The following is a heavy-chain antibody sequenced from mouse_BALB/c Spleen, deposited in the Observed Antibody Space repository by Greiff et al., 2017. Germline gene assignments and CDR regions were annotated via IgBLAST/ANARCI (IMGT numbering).Heavy chain of an antibody. CDR2: INPSNGRT. Sequence: VQLQQPGAELVKPGASVKLSCKASGYTFTSYWMHWVKQRPGQGLEWIGEINPSNGRTNYNEKFKSKATLTVDKSSSTAYMQLSSLTSEDSAVYYCARSGALYGRFAYWGQGTLVTVS. J-gene: IGHJ3*01. V-gene: IGHV1S81*02. CDR3: ARSGALYGRFAY. D-gene: IGHD1-1*02. CDR1: GYTFTSYW.